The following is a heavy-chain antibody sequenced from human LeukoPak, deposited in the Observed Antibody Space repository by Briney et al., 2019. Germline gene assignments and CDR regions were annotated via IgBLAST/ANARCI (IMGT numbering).Heavy chain of an antibody. CDR1: GFPFSSYS. V-gene: IGHV3-48*01. J-gene: IGHJ4*02. CDR3: ARDRNTDFWSGYYTNYFDY. Sequence: GGSLRLSCAASGFPFSSYSMNWVRQAPGKGLEWVSYISSTSDTIYYADSVKGRFTISRDNANNSLYLQMDSLRAEDTAVYYCARDRNTDFWSGYYTNYFDYWGQGTLVTVSS. CDR2: ISSTSDTI. D-gene: IGHD3-3*01.